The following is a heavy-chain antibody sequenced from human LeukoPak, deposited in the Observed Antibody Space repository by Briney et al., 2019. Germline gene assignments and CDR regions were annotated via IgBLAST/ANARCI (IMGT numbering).Heavy chain of an antibody. CDR3: AKDVGTKPWYHEFDY. CDR2: ISYDGSNK. V-gene: IGHV3-30*04. J-gene: IGHJ4*02. Sequence: GGSLRLSCAASGFTFSSYAMHWVRQAPGKGLEWVAVISYDGSNKYYADSVKGRFTISRDNSKNTLYLQMNSLRAEDTAVYYCAKDVGTKPWYHEFDYWGQGTLVTVSS. CDR1: GFTFSSYA. D-gene: IGHD5-12*01.